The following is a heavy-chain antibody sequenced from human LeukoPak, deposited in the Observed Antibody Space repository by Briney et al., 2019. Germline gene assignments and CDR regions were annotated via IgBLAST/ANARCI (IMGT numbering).Heavy chain of an antibody. D-gene: IGHD6-13*01. CDR2: IKQDGSEK. J-gene: IGHJ4*02. CDR1: GFTFSSFW. Sequence: GGSLILSCAASGFTFSSFWMTWVRQAPGKGLEWLANIKQDGSEKYYVDSAKGRFTISRDNAKNSLSLQMNSLRAEDTAVYYCARGRGNSSSRYFDYWGQGTLVTVSS. V-gene: IGHV3-7*01. CDR3: ARGRGNSSSRYFDY.